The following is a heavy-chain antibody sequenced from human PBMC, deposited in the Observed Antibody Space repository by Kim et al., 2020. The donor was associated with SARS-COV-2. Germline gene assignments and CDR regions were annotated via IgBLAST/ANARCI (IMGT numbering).Heavy chain of an antibody. D-gene: IGHD6-13*01. J-gene: IGHJ4*02. Sequence: EQKVQGRVNMTRNTARTTAYMELSSLRAEDTAVYYCARRIAAAGTPIGYWGQGTLVTVSS. V-gene: IGHV1-8*01. CDR3: ARRIAAAGTPIGY.